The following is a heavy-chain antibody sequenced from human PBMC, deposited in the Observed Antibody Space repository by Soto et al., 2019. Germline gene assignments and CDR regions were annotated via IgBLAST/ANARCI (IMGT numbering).Heavy chain of an antibody. Sequence: EGQLVESGGGLVQPGGSLRLSCTASDFTFSNYDMHWVRQAAGKGLEWVSGIGSAGDTYYEASVKGRFTVSRENAKNSLYLQMDSLRPGDTGVYYCARATGTTLYHCCYMDVWGIGTAVTVSS. CDR3: ARATGTTLYHCCYMDV. V-gene: IGHV3-13*01. D-gene: IGHD4-17*01. J-gene: IGHJ6*03. CDR1: DFTFSNYD. CDR2: IGSAGDT.